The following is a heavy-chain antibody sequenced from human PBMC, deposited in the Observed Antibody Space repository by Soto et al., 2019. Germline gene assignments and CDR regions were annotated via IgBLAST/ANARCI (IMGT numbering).Heavy chain of an antibody. D-gene: IGHD2-15*01. CDR1: GFTFSSYA. J-gene: IGHJ4*02. V-gene: IGHV3-23*01. CDR2: ISGSGSST. Sequence: EVQLLESGGGLVQPGGSLRLSCAASGFTFSSYAMNWVRQAPGKGLEWVSGISGSGSSTYYTDSVKGRFTISRDNSKNTLYLQMNSLRAEDTAVYYCATGGEVVATTRSSFDYWGQGTLVTVSS. CDR3: ATGGEVVATTRSSFDY.